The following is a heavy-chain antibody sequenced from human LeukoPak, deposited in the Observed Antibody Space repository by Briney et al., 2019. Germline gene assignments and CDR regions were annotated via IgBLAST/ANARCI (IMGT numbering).Heavy chain of an antibody. J-gene: IGHJ4*02. D-gene: IGHD2-2*01. CDR3: AKGGYCSSTSCAQLDY. CDR1: GFTFSSFA. CDR2: ISGSGGST. V-gene: IGHV3-23*01. Sequence: GGSLRLSCAASGFTFSSFAMSWVRQAPGKGREWVSAISGSGGSTYYADSVKGRFTISRDNSKNTLYLQMNSLRAEDTGVYYCAKGGYCSSTSCAQLDYWGQGTLVTVPS.